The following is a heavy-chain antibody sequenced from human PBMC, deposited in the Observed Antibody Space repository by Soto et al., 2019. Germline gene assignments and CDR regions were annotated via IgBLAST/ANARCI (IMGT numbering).Heavy chain of an antibody. CDR3: AIVRRLGELRSLS. Sequence: EVQLLESGGGLVQPGGSLRLSCAASGFTFSSYAMSWVRQAPGKGLEWVSAIGVSGDTTYYADSVKGRFTISRDNSKNTLYLQMGSLRAEETAVYYCAIVRRLGELRSLSRGQGTRVIVSS. J-gene: IGHJ1*01. V-gene: IGHV3-23*01. CDR2: IGVSGDTT. CDR1: GFTFSSYA. D-gene: IGHD3-10*01.